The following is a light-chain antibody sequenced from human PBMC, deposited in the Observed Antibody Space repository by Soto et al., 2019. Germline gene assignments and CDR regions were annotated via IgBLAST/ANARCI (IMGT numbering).Light chain of an antibody. J-gene: IGLJ1*01. Sequence: QSALTQPASVSGSPGQSITISCTGTSGDIGSYNRVSWYQQHPGKAPKLIIYEVTDRPSGVSNRFSGSKSGNTASLTISGLQAEDEAEYYCSSYTNITTRAYVFGTCLKVTVL. CDR1: SGDIGSYNR. V-gene: IGLV2-14*01. CDR3: SSYTNITTRAYV. CDR2: EVT.